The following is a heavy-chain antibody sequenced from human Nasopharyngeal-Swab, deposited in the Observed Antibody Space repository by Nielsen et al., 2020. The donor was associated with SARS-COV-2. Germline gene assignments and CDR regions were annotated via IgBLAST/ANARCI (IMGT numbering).Heavy chain of an antibody. V-gene: IGHV4-59*11. CDR1: GGSMSSHY. J-gene: IGHJ4*02. CDR2: IYSTEIT. D-gene: IGHD6-6*01. Sequence: SETLSLTCSVSGGSMSSHYWNWIRLSPGKGLEWIGYIYSTEITKYNPSLGSRVTMSGDTSKNQVYLKLKSLTAADTAVYYCARGPYSRSSLWVHWGQGTLVTVSS. CDR3: ARGPYSRSSLWVH.